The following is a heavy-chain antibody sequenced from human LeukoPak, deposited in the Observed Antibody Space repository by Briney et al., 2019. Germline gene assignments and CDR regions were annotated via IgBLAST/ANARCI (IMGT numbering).Heavy chain of an antibody. CDR1: GFTFSDHY. J-gene: IGHJ4*02. CDR3: ARGLGFDY. V-gene: IGHV3-72*01. CDR2: TRNKANSYTT. Sequence: PGGSLRLSCAASGFTFSDHYMDWVRQAPGKGLEWVGRTRNKANSYTTEYAASVKGRLTISRDDSKNSLYLQMNSLKTEDTAVYYCARGLGFDYWGQGTLVTVSS.